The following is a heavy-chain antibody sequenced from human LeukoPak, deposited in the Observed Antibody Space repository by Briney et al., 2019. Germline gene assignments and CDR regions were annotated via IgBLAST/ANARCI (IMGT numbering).Heavy chain of an antibody. V-gene: IGHV4-59*01. CDR3: ARRITMVRGVHDY. CDR1: GDSLSSSY. Sequence: SETLSLTCTVSGDSLSSSYWSWVRQPAGKGLEWIGYIYYSGSTNYNPSLKSRVTISVDTSKNQFSLKLSSVTAADTAVYYCARRITMVRGVHDYWGQGTLVTVSS. CDR2: IYYSGST. D-gene: IGHD3-10*01. J-gene: IGHJ4*02.